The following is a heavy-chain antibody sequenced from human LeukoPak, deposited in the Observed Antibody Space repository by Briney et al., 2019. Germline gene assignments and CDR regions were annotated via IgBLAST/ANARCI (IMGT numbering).Heavy chain of an antibody. CDR1: GGSVSSGSCY. Sequence: SQTLSLTCTVSGGSVSSGSCYWSWIRQPPGKGLEWIGYIYHSGSTYYNPSLKSRVTISVDRSKNQFSLKLSSVTAADTAVYYCASQGYSSSWYRYFQHWGQGTLVTVSS. J-gene: IGHJ1*01. V-gene: IGHV4-30-2*01. D-gene: IGHD6-13*01. CDR3: ASQGYSSSWYRYFQH. CDR2: IYHSGST.